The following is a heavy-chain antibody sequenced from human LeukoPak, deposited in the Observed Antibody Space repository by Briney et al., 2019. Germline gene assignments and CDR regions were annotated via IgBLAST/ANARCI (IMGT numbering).Heavy chain of an antibody. CDR1: GFTFSSYS. CDR2: IYYSGST. CDR3: ARQLDTYYYDSSGYSAFDY. Sequence: AGGSLRLSCAASGFTFSSYSMNWVRQAPGKGLEWIGYIYYSGSTNYNPSLKSRVTISVDTSKNQFSLKLSSVTAADTAVYYCARQLDTYYYDSSGYSAFDYWGQGTLVTVSS. V-gene: IGHV4-59*01. D-gene: IGHD3-22*01. J-gene: IGHJ4*02.